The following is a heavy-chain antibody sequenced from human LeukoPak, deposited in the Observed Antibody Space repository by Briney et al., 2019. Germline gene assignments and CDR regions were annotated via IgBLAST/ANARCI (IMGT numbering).Heavy chain of an antibody. CDR2: MNPNSGNT. CDR1: GYTFTSYD. Sequence: ASVKVSCKASGYTFTSYDINWVRQATGQGLEWMGWMNPNSGNTGYAQKFQGRVTMTRNTSISTAYMKLSSLRSEDTAVYYCARSSSSGWYDYDAFDIWGQGTMVTVSS. V-gene: IGHV1-8*01. J-gene: IGHJ3*02. D-gene: IGHD6-19*01. CDR3: ARSSSSGWYDYDAFDI.